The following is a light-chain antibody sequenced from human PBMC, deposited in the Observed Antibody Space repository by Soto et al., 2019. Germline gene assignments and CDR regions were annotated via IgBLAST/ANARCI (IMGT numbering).Light chain of an antibody. CDR2: GAS. CDR3: QRYGSFRT. J-gene: IGKJ1*01. CDR1: QTIRNNY. V-gene: IGKV3-20*01. Sequence: EIVLTQFPGTLSLSPGDRATLSCRASQTIRNNYLAWYQQKPGQAPRLLIYGASSRAAGSPDRFSGSGSGTHVTLTISRLEPEDFAVYFCQRYGSFRTFGKVTKVDIK.